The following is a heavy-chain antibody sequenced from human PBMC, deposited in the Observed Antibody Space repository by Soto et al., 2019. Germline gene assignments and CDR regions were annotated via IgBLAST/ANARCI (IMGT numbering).Heavy chain of an antibody. CDR1: GFAFSKFG. CDR2: IWHNGKNK. V-gene: IGHV3-33*01. J-gene: IGHJ4*02. Sequence: QVQVVESGGGVVQPGRSLRLSCVASGFAFSKFGMHWVRQVPGKGLEWVAVIWHNGKNKDYADYAKGRFTISRDNSKNILYLEMNSLRVEDTAVYYCARDPGQGEAMDYWGQGTLVTVSS. CDR3: ARDPGQGEAMDY.